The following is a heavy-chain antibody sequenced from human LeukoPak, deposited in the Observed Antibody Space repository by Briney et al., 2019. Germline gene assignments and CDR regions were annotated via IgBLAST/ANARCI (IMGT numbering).Heavy chain of an antibody. CDR2: ISGSGRRT. CDR3: ARDLWELLVHRPSYYYYGMDV. D-gene: IGHD1-26*01. CDR1: GFTFPNYA. V-gene: IGHV3-23*01. J-gene: IGHJ6*02. Sequence: QPGGSLRLSCAASGFTFPNYAMNWVRQAPGKGLEWVSSISGSGRRTYYADSVKGRFTSSRDNSKNTVYLEMNSLRAEDTAVYYCARDLWELLVHRPSYYYYGMDVWGQGTTVTVSS.